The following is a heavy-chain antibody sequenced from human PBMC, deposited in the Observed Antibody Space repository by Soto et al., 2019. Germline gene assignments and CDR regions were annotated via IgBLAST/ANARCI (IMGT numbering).Heavy chain of an antibody. D-gene: IGHD4-17*01. CDR2: ISGNGEII. Sequence: PGGSLRLSCAASGFTFSDYYIHWIRRAPGKGLEWISYISGNGEIIQYAASARGRFTISRDNAENSVYLEMDSLRAEDTALYYCARDVDADFRTDFDYRGRGTLVTGSS. CDR1: GFTFSDYY. V-gene: IGHV3-11*01. J-gene: IGHJ4*02. CDR3: ARDVDADFRTDFDY.